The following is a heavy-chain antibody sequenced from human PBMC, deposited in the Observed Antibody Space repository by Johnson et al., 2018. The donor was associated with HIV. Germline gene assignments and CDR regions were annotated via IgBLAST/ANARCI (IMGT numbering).Heavy chain of an antibody. CDR1: GFTVSSNY. J-gene: IGHJ3*02. D-gene: IGHD3-22*01. CDR2: IFSVGDV. CDR3: AMEYYYDSSGYYWVDRADDAFDI. Sequence: VQLVESGGGLIQPGGSLRLSCAASGFTVSSNYMIWVRQAPGKGLEWVSVIFSVGDVYYADSVKGRFTISRDNSKHTLYLQMNSLRAEDTAVYYCAMEYYYDSSGYYWVDRADDAFDIWGQGTMVTVSS. V-gene: IGHV3-53*01.